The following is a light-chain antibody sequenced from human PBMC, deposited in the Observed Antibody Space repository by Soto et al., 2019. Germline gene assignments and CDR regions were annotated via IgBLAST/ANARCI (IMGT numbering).Light chain of an antibody. CDR1: QRISDW. J-gene: IGKJ2*01. Sequence: DIQMTQSPSTLSAYVGDRVTITCRASQRISDWLAWYQQKPGKAPKLLIYKASSLESGVPSRFSGSGAGTEFTLTISSLQPDDFATYYCHQYYSNSPYPFGQGTELEIK. CDR2: KAS. V-gene: IGKV1-5*03. CDR3: HQYYSNSPYP.